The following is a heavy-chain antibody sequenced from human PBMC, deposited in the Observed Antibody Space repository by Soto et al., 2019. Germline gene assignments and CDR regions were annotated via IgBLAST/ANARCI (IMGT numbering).Heavy chain of an antibody. CDR1: GFTFSSYW. J-gene: IGHJ4*02. CDR3: ARVSVGGYDFGY. D-gene: IGHD5-12*01. V-gene: IGHV3-74*01. CDR2: INSDGSIT. Sequence: EVQLVESGGGLVQPGGSLRLSCAASGFTFSSYWMHWVRQAPGKGLVWVSRINSDGSITSYADSVKGRFTISRDNAKNTLYLQMNSLRSEDTAVYYCARVSVGGYDFGYWGQGTLVTVSS.